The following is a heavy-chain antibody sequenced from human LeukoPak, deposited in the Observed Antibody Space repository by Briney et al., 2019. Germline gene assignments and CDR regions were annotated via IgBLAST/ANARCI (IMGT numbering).Heavy chain of an antibody. D-gene: IGHD3-10*01. CDR1: GFTFDNYG. V-gene: IGHV3-20*04. CDR3: AKSKYLGGSYDY. Sequence: PGGSLRLSCAASGFTFDNYGMSWVRQAPGKGLEWVSGINWNSGSTGYADSVKGRFTISRDNAKNSLYLQMNSLRAEDMALYYCAKSKYLGGSYDYWGQGTLVTVSS. CDR2: INWNSGST. J-gene: IGHJ4*02.